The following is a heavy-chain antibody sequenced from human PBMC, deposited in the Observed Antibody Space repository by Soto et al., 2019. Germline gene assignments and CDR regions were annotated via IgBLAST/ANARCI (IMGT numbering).Heavy chain of an antibody. CDR2: TYNSGTT. Sequence: QVQLQESGPGLVQPSGTLSLTCAVSGDSINNSHWWSWVRQTPGKGLEWIGETYNSGTTNYNPSRKTRVTISIDKSKNQFSLKMNSVTAADTAVYYCAREVNSSPARGPNWFDPWGQGTLVTVSS. CDR1: GDSINNSHW. CDR3: AREVNSSPARGPNWFDP. J-gene: IGHJ5*02. V-gene: IGHV4-4*02. D-gene: IGHD6-13*01.